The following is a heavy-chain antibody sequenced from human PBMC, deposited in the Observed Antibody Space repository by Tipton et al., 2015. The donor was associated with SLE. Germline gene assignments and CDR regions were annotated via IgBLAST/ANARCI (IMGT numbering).Heavy chain of an antibody. CDR3: VRGMGDY. J-gene: IGHJ4*02. V-gene: IGHV3-74*01. CDR1: GFTFANYA. Sequence: SLRLSCAASGFTFANYAMSWVRQAPGKGLEWVSRMNGDGSLTSYADTVKGRFTISRDNAKNTLYLQMNSLRGEDTAIYYCVRGMGDYWGQGALVTVSS. CDR2: MNGDGSLT. D-gene: IGHD1-26*01.